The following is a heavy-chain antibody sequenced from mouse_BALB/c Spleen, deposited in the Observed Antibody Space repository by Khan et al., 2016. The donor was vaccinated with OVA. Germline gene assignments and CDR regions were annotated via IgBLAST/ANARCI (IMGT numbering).Heavy chain of an antibody. D-gene: IGHD1-1*01. V-gene: IGHV1S127*01. CDR3: ARGGYGSPFAY. J-gene: IGHJ3*01. Sequence: QVQLQQSGPELARPGASVKMSCKASGYTFTSFWIHWVKQRPGQGLEWIGMIDPSKSETRLNQKFKDKATLNVDKSSNTAYMQLSRLTSEDSAVYYGARGGYGSPFAYWGQGTLVTVSA. CDR1: GYTFTSFW. CDR2: IDPSKSET.